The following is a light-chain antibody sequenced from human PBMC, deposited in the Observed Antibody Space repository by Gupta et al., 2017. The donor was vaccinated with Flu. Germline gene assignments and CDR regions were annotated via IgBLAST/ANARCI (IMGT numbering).Light chain of an antibody. CDR3: QQDYSYPWT. J-gene: IGKJ1*01. V-gene: IGKV1-8*01. CDR1: QGISSY. Sequence: PSSFSASTGDRVTITCRASQGISSYLAWYQQKPGKAPKLLIYAASTLQSGVPSRFSGSGSGTDFTLTISCLQSEDFATYYCQQDYSYPWTFGQGTKVEIK. CDR2: AAS.